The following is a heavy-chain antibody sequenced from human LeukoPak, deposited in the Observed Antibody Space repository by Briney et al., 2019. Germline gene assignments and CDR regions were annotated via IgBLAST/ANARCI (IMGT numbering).Heavy chain of an antibody. Sequence: SETLSLTCTVSGGSISSSSYYWGWIRQTPGEGLEWIATIYYSGTTYYNPSLKSRVTISVDTSKNQFSLRLSSVTAADTAVYYCATYYCGGDCYSGYFDSWGQGTLVTVSS. CDR1: GGSISSSSYY. J-gene: IGHJ4*02. D-gene: IGHD2-21*02. CDR2: IYYSGTT. CDR3: ATYYCGGDCYSGYFDS. V-gene: IGHV4-39*01.